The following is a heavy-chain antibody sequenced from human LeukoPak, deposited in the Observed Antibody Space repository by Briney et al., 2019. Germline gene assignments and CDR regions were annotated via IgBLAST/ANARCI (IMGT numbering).Heavy chain of an antibody. Sequence: GGSLRLSCAASGFTFSSYEMNWVRQAPGKGLEWVSAISNSGYGTYYADSVKGRFTISRDNSKNTLYLQMNSLRAEDTAVYYCAKLDSGSYSDYWGQGTLVTVSS. J-gene: IGHJ4*02. CDR1: GFTFSSYE. CDR3: AKLDSGSYSDY. V-gene: IGHV3-23*01. CDR2: ISNSGYGT. D-gene: IGHD1-26*01.